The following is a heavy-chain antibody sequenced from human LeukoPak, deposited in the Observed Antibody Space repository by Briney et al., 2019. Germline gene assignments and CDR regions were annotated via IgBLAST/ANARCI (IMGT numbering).Heavy chain of an antibody. CDR2: INPSGGST. Sequence: AASVKVSCKASGYTFTSYYMHWVRQAPGQGLEWMGIINPSGGSTSYAQKFQGRVTVTRDMSTSTVYMELSSLRSEDTAVYYCARSAPTYYDFWSGRKDLDYWGQGTLVTVSS. CDR1: GYTFTSYY. V-gene: IGHV1-46*01. CDR3: ARSAPTYYDFWSGRKDLDY. D-gene: IGHD3-3*01. J-gene: IGHJ4*02.